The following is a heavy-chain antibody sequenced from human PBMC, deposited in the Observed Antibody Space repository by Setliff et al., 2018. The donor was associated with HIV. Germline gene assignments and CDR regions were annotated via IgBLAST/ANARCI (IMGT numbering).Heavy chain of an antibody. V-gene: IGHV4-39*01. CDR3: ARHSPSDY. Sequence: SETLSLTCNVSGDSITSQSYYWSWIRQPPGKGLEWIGEIDHSGSTKYHASLKSRVTISIDTSKNQISLKLSSVTAADTAVYYCARHSPSDYWGQGTLVTVSS. J-gene: IGHJ4*02. CDR2: IDHSGST. CDR1: GDSITSQSYY.